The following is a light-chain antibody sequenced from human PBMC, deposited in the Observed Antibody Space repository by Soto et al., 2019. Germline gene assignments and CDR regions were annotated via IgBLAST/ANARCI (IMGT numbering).Light chain of an antibody. Sequence: NFMLTQPHSVSESPGKTVTISCTGSSGSIASNYVQWYQQRPGSAPTTVIYEDNQRPSGVPDRFSGSIDSSSNSASLTISGLKTEDEADYYCQSYDSSKWAVVFGGGTKLTVL. CDR1: SGSIASNY. CDR3: QSYDSSKWAVV. V-gene: IGLV6-57*02. J-gene: IGLJ2*01. CDR2: EDN.